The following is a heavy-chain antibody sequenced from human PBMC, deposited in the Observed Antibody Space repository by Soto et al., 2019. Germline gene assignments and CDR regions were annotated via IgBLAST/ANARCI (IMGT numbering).Heavy chain of an antibody. V-gene: IGHV4-34*02. D-gene: IGHD4-17*01. J-gene: IGHJ5*02. CDR3: ARGRDGGGAS. CDR2: VDPSGRT. Sequence: QVQLQQWGAGLLKPSETLSLTCGVYGGSFSGNYWSWIRQPPGEGLEWIGEVDPSGRTNYSPSPKSRPTISADPSKTQFSLKLSSVIAADTAVYYCARGRDGGGASWCQGTLVTVSS. CDR1: GGSFSGNY.